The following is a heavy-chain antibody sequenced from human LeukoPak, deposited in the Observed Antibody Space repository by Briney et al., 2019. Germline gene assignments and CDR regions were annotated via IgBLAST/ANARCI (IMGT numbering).Heavy chain of an antibody. CDR2: ISAYNGNT. CDR1: GYTFTSYG. CDR3: AAGVDTAIKLHYYMDV. D-gene: IGHD5-18*01. Sequence: GASVKVSCKASGYTFTSYGISWVRQAPGQGLEWMGWISAYNGNTNYAQKLQGRVTMTTDTSTSTAYMELSSLRSEDTAVYYCAAGVDTAIKLHYYMDVWGKGTTVTVSS. V-gene: IGHV1-18*01. J-gene: IGHJ6*03.